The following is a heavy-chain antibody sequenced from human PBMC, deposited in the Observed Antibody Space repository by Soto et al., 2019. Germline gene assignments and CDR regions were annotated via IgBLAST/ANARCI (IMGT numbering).Heavy chain of an antibody. CDR1: GGSISSSSYY. CDR3: ARHLVPAAMLADY. CDR2: IYYSGST. Sequence: PSETLSLTCTVSGGSISSSSYYWGWIRQPPGKGLEWIGSIYYSGSTYYNPSLKSRVTISVDTSKNQFSLKLSSVTAADTAVYYGARHLVPAAMLADYWGQGNLVTVSS. D-gene: IGHD2-2*01. V-gene: IGHV4-39*01. J-gene: IGHJ4*02.